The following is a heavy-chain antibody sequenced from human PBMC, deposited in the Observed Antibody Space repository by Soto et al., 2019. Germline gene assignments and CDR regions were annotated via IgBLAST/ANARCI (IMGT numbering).Heavy chain of an antibody. D-gene: IGHD1-1*01. J-gene: IGHJ6*02. CDR2: ISYDGSNK. Sequence: QVQLVESGGGVVQPGRSLRLSCAASGFTFSSYAMHWVRQAPGKGLEWAAVISYDGSNKYYADSVKGRFTISRDNSKNTLYLKMNSLRAEDTAVYYCARDRLRYNWNDFPYYYYGMDVWGQGTTVTVSS. CDR3: ARDRLRYNWNDFPYYYYGMDV. CDR1: GFTFSSYA. V-gene: IGHV3-30-3*01.